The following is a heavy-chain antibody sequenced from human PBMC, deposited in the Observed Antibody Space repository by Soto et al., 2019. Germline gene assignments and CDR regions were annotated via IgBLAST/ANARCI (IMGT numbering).Heavy chain of an antibody. D-gene: IGHD3-10*01. Sequence: QVQLQQWGAGLLKPSETLSLTCAVYGGSFSGYQCSWIRQTPGKGLEWIGGINDSGDINYNPSLKSRVTILVDSPKKQISLRLSSVTAADTAVYYCARGLILWFGELARRGGYYYYMDVWGKGTTVTVSS. CDR3: ARGLILWFGELARRGGYYYYMDV. J-gene: IGHJ6*03. CDR2: INDSGDI. V-gene: IGHV4-34*01. CDR1: GGSFSGYQ.